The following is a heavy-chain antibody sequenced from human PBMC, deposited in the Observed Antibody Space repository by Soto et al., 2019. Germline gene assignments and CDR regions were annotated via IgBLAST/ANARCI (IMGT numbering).Heavy chain of an antibody. Sequence: QITLKESGPTLVKPTQTLTLTCTFSGFSLSTSGVGVGWIRQPPGKALEWLALIYWDDDKRYSPSLKSRLTITKDTSKNQVVLTMTNMDPVDTATYYCARALFVVVVAATYLDLNWFDPWGQGTLVTVSS. D-gene: IGHD2-15*01. J-gene: IGHJ5*02. CDR2: IYWDDDK. V-gene: IGHV2-5*02. CDR1: GFSLSTSGVG. CDR3: ARALFVVVVAATYLDLNWFDP.